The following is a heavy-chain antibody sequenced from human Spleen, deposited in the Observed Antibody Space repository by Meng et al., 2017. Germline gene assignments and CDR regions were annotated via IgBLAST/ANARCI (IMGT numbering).Heavy chain of an antibody. CDR1: GDSISSSNW. CDR3: ARGTTAMVPNFDS. V-gene: IGHV4-4*02. CDR2: IYHSGST. D-gene: IGHD5-18*01. J-gene: IGHJ4*02. Sequence: SETLSLTCAVSGDSISSSNWWSWVRQPPGKGLEWIGEIYHSGSTKQNPSLKSRVTISVDKSKNQFSLQLSSLTAADTAVYYCARGTTAMVPNFDSWGQGALVTVSS.